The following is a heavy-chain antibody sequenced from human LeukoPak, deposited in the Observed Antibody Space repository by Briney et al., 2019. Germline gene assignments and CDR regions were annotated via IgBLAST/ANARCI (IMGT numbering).Heavy chain of an antibody. CDR3: ARDRTSAPGEWGWFDY. Sequence: PGGSLRLSCVASGFTFRSYGMHWVRQAPDKGLEWVAVIWYDGSNKYYTDSVKGRITISRDNSKNTLYLQMNSLRAEDTAVYYCARDRTSAPGEWGWFDYWGQGTLVTVSS. V-gene: IGHV3-33*01. CDR1: GFTFRSYG. J-gene: IGHJ4*02. D-gene: IGHD3-16*01. CDR2: IWYDGSNK.